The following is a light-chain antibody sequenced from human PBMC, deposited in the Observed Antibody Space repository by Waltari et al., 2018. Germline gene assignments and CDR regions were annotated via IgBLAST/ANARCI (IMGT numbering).Light chain of an antibody. Sequence: QSALTQPASMSAAPGQSITTPCTATNNDVGTYDLVSWYQQHPGRAPKPLIFQGTKRPSEVSGRFSGSKSADTASLTISGLQPEDEADYYCCSYAGTWLFGGGTKVTVL. CDR3: CSYAGTWL. CDR1: NNDVGTYDL. J-gene: IGLJ3*02. CDR2: QGT. V-gene: IGLV2-23*01.